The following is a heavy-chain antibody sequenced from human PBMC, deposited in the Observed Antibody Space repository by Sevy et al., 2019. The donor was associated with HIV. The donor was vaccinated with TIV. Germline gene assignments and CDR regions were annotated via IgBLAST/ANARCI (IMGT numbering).Heavy chain of an antibody. CDR1: GYTFTSYG. Sequence: ASVKVSCKASGYTFTSYGISWVRQAPGQGLEWMGWISAYNGNTNYAQKLQGRVTMTTDTSTSTAYMERRSLRSDDTAVYYWARGGGGYDFWSGYYTPTAFDYWGQGTLVTVSS. CDR3: ARGGGGYDFWSGYYTPTAFDY. V-gene: IGHV1-18*01. D-gene: IGHD3-3*01. J-gene: IGHJ4*02. CDR2: ISAYNGNT.